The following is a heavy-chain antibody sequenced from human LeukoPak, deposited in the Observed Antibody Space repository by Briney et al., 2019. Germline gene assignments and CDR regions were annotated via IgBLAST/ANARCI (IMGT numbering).Heavy chain of an antibody. CDR2: INTYNGKT. J-gene: IGHJ6*03. D-gene: IGHD1-1*01. Sequence: GASVKVSCKASGYTFTGYYMHWVRQAPGQGLEWMGWINTYNGKTNYAQNLQGRVTMTTDTATNTAYMELRSLTSDDTAVYYCARGGMPYFYYYMDVWGKGTTVTVSS. CDR3: ARGGMPYFYYYMDV. V-gene: IGHV1-18*04. CDR1: GYTFTGYY.